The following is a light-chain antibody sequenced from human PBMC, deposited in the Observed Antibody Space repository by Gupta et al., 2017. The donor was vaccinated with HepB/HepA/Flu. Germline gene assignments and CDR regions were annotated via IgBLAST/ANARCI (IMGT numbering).Light chain of an antibody. CDR1: SSDVGSYNR. CDR2: EVS. CDR3: SSYTSSSTVYV. J-gene: IGLJ1*01. V-gene: IGLV2-18*02. Sequence: QSALTQPPSVSGSPGQSVTISCTGTSSDVGSYNRVSWYQQPPGTAPKLMIYEVSNRPSGVPDRVSGSKSGNTASLTIAGLQAEDEADYYCSSYTSSSTVYVFGTGTKVTVL.